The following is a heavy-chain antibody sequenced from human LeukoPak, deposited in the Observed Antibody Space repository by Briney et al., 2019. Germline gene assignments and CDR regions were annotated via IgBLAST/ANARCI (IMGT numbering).Heavy chain of an antibody. D-gene: IGHD3-9*01. Sequence: SGGSLRLSCAASAFTFSNYAMTWVRQAPGKGLEWVSDISGSGGSTYYANSVKGRFTISRDNSKNTLYLQMNSLRADDTAVYYCAKCSRVDWLPIDYWGRGTLVTVSS. V-gene: IGHV3-23*01. CDR3: AKCSRVDWLPIDY. CDR2: ISGSGGST. CDR1: AFTFSNYA. J-gene: IGHJ4*02.